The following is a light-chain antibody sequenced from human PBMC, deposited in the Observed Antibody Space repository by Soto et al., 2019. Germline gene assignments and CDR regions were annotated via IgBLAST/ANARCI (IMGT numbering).Light chain of an antibody. CDR3: MQTAQFPRT. Sequence: DIVMTQTPLSSPVTLGQPASISCRSSQSLVDSAGNTHLSWLQQRPGQPPRLLIYTVSSRFSGVPDRFSGSGAGTDCTLHISRVEAEDVGLYYCMQTAQFPRTFGQGTKVEI. CDR1: QSLVDSAGNTH. J-gene: IGKJ1*01. V-gene: IGKV2-24*01. CDR2: TVS.